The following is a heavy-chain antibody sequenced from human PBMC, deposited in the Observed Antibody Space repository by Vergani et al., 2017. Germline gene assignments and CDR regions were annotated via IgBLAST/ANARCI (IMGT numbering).Heavy chain of an antibody. CDR1: GYTFTGYY. J-gene: IGHJ5*02. CDR3: ARGDGRYRYASNWFDP. CDR2: INPNSGGT. Sequence: QVQLVQSGAEVKKPGASVKVSCKASGYTFTGYYMHWVRQAPGQGLEWMGWINPNSGGTNYAQKFQGRVTMTRDTSISTAYMELSRLRSDDTAVSYCARGDGRYRYASNWFDPWGQGTLVTVSS. V-gene: IGHV1-2*02. D-gene: IGHD5-18*01.